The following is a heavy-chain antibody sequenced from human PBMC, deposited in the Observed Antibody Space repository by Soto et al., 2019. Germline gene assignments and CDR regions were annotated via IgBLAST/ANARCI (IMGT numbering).Heavy chain of an antibody. CDR3: ATCYTVNNWFDP. V-gene: IGHV4-30-4*01. Sequence: SETLSLTCTVSGGSISSGDYYWSWIRQPPGKGLEWIGYIYYSGSTYYNPSLKSRVTISVDTSKNQFSLKLSSVTAADTAVYYCATCYTVNNWFDPWGQGTLVTVSS. CDR2: IYYSGST. CDR1: GGSISSGDYY. D-gene: IGHD2-2*02. J-gene: IGHJ5*02.